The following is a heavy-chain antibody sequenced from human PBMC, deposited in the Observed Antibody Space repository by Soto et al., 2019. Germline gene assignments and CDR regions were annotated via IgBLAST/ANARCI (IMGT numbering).Heavy chain of an antibody. CDR1: CGSISRYY. D-gene: IGHD3-10*01. CDR3: ARVYMVRGTIIRYFDY. CDR2: IYYSGST. J-gene: IGHJ4*02. V-gene: IGHV4-59*12. Sequence: SETLSLTCTVSCGSISRYYWSCIRQPPGKGLEWIGYIYYSGSTNYNPSLKSRVTISVDKSKNQFSLKLSSVTAADTAVYYCARVYMVRGTIIRYFDYWGQGTLVTVSS.